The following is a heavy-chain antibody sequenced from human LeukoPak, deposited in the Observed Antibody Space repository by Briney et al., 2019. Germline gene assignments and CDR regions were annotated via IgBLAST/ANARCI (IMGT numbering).Heavy chain of an antibody. J-gene: IGHJ4*02. CDR3: ARVGGIAAPNDY. D-gene: IGHD6-13*01. CDR2: INHSGST. V-gene: IGHV4-34*01. CDR1: GGSFSNYF. Sequence: SETLSLTCVVYGGSFSNYFLTWIRQPPGKGLEWIGEINHSGSTNYNPSLKSRVTISVDKSKNQFSLKLSSVTAADTAVYYCARVGGIAAPNDYWGQGTLVTVSS.